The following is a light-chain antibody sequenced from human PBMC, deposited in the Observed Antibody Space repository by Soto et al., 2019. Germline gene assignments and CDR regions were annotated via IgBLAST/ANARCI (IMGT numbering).Light chain of an antibody. CDR2: EVS. J-gene: IGLJ2*01. V-gene: IGLV2-14*01. Sequence: QSALTQPASVSGSPGQSITISCTATTSDVGGFDSVSWYQQHPGTAPRVIIYEVSNRPSGVSYRFSGSKSANTASLTISGLQAEDEADYYCCSHRDVGTSVVFGGGTKLTVL. CDR3: CSHRDVGTSVV. CDR1: TSDVGGFDS.